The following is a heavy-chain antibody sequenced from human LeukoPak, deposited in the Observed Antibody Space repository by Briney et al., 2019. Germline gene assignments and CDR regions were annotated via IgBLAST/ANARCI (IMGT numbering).Heavy chain of an antibody. Sequence: GRSLRLSCTASGFTFGDYAMSWGRQAPGKGLDWIGFIRSKTSGGTTEYAASVKGRFTILRDDSKSIAYLQINSLKTEDTAVYYCTRGDGSGSYWGQGTLVTVSS. D-gene: IGHD1-26*01. CDR3: TRGDGSGSY. CDR1: GFTFGDYA. V-gene: IGHV3-49*04. CDR2: IRSKTSGGTT. J-gene: IGHJ4*02.